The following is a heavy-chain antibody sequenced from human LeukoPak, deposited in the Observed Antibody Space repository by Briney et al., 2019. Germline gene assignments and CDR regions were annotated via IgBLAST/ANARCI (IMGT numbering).Heavy chain of an antibody. Sequence: SVTVSCEASGGTFSSYAISLLRQAPGQGLEWMGGIIPIFGTANYAQKFQGRVTITTDESTSTAYMELSSLRSEDTAVYYCASYLRGMDVWGKGTTVTVSS. CDR1: GGTFSSYA. V-gene: IGHV1-69*05. CDR2: IIPIFGTA. J-gene: IGHJ6*03. CDR3: ASYLRGMDV. D-gene: IGHD3-10*01.